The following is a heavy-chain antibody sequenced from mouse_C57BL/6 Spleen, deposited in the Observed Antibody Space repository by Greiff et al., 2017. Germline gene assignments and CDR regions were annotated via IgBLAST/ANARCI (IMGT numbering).Heavy chain of an antibody. CDR3: ARQLRPGYCDY. J-gene: IGHJ2*01. Sequence: QVQLQQPGAELVKPGASVKLSCKASGYTFTSYWMQWVKQRPGQGLEWIGEIDPSDSYTNYNQKFKGKATLTVATSSSPAYMQLSSLTSEDSAVYYFARQLRPGYCDYGGQGTTLTVSS. V-gene: IGHV1-50*01. CDR1: GYTFTSYW. D-gene: IGHD3-2*02. CDR2: IDPSDSYT.